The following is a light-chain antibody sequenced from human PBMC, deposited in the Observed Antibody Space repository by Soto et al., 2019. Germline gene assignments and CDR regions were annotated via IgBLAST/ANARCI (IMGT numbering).Light chain of an antibody. CDR1: SSNIGAGYD. CDR3: QSYDTSLSGVI. CDR2: ADN. Sequence: QSVLTQTPSVSGAPGQKITMSCTGSSSNIGAGYDVHWYQQLPGAAPRLLIYADNNRPSGVPDRFSASNSGTSASLAITGLQGEDEAVYYCQSYDTSLSGVIFGAGTQRPSS. J-gene: IGLJ7*01. V-gene: IGLV1-40*01.